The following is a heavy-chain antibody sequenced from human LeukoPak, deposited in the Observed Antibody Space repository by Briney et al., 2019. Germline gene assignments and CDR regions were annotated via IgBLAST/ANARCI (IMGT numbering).Heavy chain of an antibody. Sequence: GGSLRLSCTASGFTFSSYGMHWVRQAPGKGLEWVAVIWYDGSNKYYADSVKGRFTISRDNSKNTLYLQMNSLRAEDTAVYYCARRRNGYYYGSGSYYPDAFDIWGQGTMVTVSS. D-gene: IGHD3-10*01. J-gene: IGHJ3*02. CDR3: ARRRNGYYYGSGSYYPDAFDI. CDR1: GFTFSSYG. CDR2: IWYDGSNK. V-gene: IGHV3-33*08.